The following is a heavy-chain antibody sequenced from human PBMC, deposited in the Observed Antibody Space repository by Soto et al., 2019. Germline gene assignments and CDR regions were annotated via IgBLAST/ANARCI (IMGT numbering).Heavy chain of an antibody. J-gene: IGHJ4*02. D-gene: IGHD3-10*01. V-gene: IGHV3-7*01. CDR3: ARTRSGAYFDY. Sequence: GGSLRLSCEASEFTFSNYWMSWVRQAPGEGLEWVAVMKEDGSETSYVDSVKGRFTISRDNAKNSLHLQMNSLRVDDTALYYCARTRSGAYFDYWGQGTLVTVSS. CDR2: MKEDGSET. CDR1: EFTFSNYW.